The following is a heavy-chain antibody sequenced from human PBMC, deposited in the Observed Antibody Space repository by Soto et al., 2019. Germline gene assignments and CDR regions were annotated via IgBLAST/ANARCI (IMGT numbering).Heavy chain of an antibody. CDR3: ERGLKGYYGVAV. V-gene: IGHV3-74*01. CDR2: INSDGSST. Sequence: GGSLRLSCAASGFTFSSYWMHWVRQAPGKGLVWVSRINSDGSSTSYADSVKGRFTISRDNAKNTLYLQMNSLRAEDTAVYYCERGLKGYYGVAVGAQGPTVPVPS. CDR1: GFTFSSYW. J-gene: IGHJ6*02. D-gene: IGHD3-16*01.